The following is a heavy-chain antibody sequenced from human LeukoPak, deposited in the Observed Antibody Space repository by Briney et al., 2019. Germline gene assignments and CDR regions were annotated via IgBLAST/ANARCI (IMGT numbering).Heavy chain of an antibody. CDR3: AKDLRGVVYSSFDY. J-gene: IGHJ4*02. CDR2: ISGSGGNT. D-gene: IGHD6-13*01. Sequence: PGGTLRLSCAASGFTFSSYGTSWVRQAPGKGLEWVSAISGSGGNTYYADSVKGRFTISRDNSKNTLYLQMNSLRAEDTAVYYCAKDLRGVVYSSFDYWGQGTLVTVSS. V-gene: IGHV3-23*01. CDR1: GFTFSSYG.